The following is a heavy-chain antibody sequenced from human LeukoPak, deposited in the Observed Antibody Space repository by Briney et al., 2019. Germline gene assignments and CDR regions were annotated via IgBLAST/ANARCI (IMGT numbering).Heavy chain of an antibody. CDR3: ARGTRLRYFDWLSRPFDY. V-gene: IGHV1-2*02. J-gene: IGHJ4*02. D-gene: IGHD3-9*01. Sequence: ASVKVSSKASGYTFTDYYLHWVRQAPGQGLEWMGWINPNSGGTNYAQKFQGRVTLTRDTSMSTAYMEISRLTSDDTAVYYCARGTRLRYFDWLSRPFDYWGQGTLVTVSS. CDR2: INPNSGGT. CDR1: GYTFTDYY.